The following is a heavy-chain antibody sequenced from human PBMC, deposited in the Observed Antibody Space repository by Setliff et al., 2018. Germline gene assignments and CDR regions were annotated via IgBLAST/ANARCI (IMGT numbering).Heavy chain of an antibody. CDR1: GGSISTYY. D-gene: IGHD3-3*01. V-gene: IGHV4-59*01. CDR3: ARMSGFQYMDV. J-gene: IGHJ6*03. Sequence: PSETLSLTCTVSGGSISTYYWSWIRQPPGKGLEFIGYVFYNGAAKYDPSLKSRVTMSVDTSKTQFSLKLNSMTTADTAVYYCARMSGFQYMDVWGKGTTVTVSS. CDR2: VFYNGAA.